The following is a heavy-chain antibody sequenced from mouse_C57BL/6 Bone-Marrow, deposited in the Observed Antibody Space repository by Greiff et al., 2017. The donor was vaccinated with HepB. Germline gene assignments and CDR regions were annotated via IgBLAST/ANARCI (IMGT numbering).Heavy chain of an antibody. V-gene: IGHV8-8*01. J-gene: IGHJ2*01. CDR2: IWWDDDK. D-gene: IGHD2-3*01. CDR1: GFSLSTFGMG. CDR3: ARTDGYFLRNYFDY. Sequence: QVTLKVSGPGILQPSQTLSLTCSFSGFSLSTFGMGVGWIRQPSGKGLEWLAHIWWDDDKYYNPALKSRLTITKNTSKNQVFLKIANVDTADTATYYCARTDGYFLRNYFDYWGQGTTLTVSS.